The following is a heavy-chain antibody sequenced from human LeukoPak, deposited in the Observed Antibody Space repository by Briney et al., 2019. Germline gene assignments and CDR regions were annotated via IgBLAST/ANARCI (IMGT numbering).Heavy chain of an antibody. CDR2: IKQDGSEK. V-gene: IGHV3-7*01. Sequence: GGSLRLSCAASGFTFSSYWMSWVRQAPGKGLEWVANIKQDGSEKYYVDSVKGRFTISRDNAKNSLYLQMNSLRAEDTAVYYCAKVGQWSTIYYFDYWGQGTLVTVSS. D-gene: IGHD6-19*01. CDR1: GFTFSSYW. J-gene: IGHJ4*02. CDR3: AKVGQWSTIYYFDY.